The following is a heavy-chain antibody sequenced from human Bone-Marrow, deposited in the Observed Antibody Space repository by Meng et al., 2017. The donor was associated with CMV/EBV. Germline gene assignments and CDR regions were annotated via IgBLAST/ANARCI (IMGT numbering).Heavy chain of an antibody. Sequence: ASVKVSCKASGYTFTSYGISWGRQAPGQKLEWMGWISAYNGNTNYAQKLQGRVTMTTDTSTSTASMELRSLRFDDTAVYYFARELTDYYSNFHYGMEVWGQGTKVTVSS. J-gene: IGHJ6*02. CDR3: ARELTDYYSNFHYGMEV. V-gene: IGHV1-18*01. CDR2: ISAYNGNT. CDR1: GYTFTSYG. D-gene: IGHD4-11*01.